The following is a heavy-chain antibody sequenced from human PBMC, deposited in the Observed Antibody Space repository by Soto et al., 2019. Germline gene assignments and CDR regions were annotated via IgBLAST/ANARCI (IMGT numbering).Heavy chain of an antibody. Sequence: HPGGSLRLSCAASGFTFSSYEMNWVRQAPGKGLEWVSYISSSGSTIYYADSVKGRFTISRDNAKNSLYLQMNSLRAEDTAVYYCARGDTVTNYYYYGMDVWGQGTTVTVSS. J-gene: IGHJ6*02. V-gene: IGHV3-48*03. CDR2: ISSSGSTI. CDR3: ARGDTVTNYYYYGMDV. CDR1: GFTFSSYE. D-gene: IGHD4-4*01.